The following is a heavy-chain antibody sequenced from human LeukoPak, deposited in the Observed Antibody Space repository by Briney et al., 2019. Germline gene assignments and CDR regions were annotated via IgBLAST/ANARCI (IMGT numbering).Heavy chain of an antibody. J-gene: IGHJ4*02. CDR2: ISYDGSNK. CDR3: ARDGYVDYFDY. V-gene: IGHV3-30-3*01. CDR1: GFTFSSHA. Sequence: GGSLRLSWAASGFTFSSHAMHWVRQAPGKGLGWVAVISYDGSNKYYADSVKGRFTISRDNSKNTLYPQMNSLRAEDTAVYYCARDGYVDYFDYWGQGTLVTVSS. D-gene: IGHD5-12*01.